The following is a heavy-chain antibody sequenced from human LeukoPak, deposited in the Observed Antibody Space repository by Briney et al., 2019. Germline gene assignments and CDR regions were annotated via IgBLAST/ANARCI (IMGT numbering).Heavy chain of an antibody. V-gene: IGHV4-30-4*01. J-gene: IGHJ4*02. CDR3: AGCGDFDY. CDR1: GVSITSGDFY. CDR2: SYYSGGT. Sequence: PSQTLSLTCTISGVSITSGDFYWSWIRQPPGKGLEWVGFSYYSGGTYYNPSLKSRVTISLDTSKNRFSLRLTSVTAADTAVYSCAGCGDFDYWGQGTLVTVSS. D-gene: IGHD4-17*01.